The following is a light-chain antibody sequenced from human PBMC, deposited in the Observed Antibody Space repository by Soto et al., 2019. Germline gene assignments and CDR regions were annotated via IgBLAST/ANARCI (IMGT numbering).Light chain of an antibody. J-gene: IGKJ1*01. CDR1: QGISNW. CDR3: QQYDTYWT. CDR2: DAS. Sequence: DIPMTQSPSTLSASVGDRVTISCRASQGISNWLAWYQQKPGKAPNLLIYDASNLASGVPSRFSGSGSGTEFTLTISSLQPDDFATYYCQQYDTYWTFGQGTKVEVE. V-gene: IGKV1-5*01.